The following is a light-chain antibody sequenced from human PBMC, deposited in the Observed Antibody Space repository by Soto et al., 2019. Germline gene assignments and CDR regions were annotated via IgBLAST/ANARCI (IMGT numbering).Light chain of an antibody. V-gene: IGKV3-20*01. Sequence: EIVLTQSPGTLSLSPGERATLSCRASQNVRSNYLAWYQQKLGQTPRLLIYGASSRATGIPDRFSGSVSGTDFTLTISRLDPEDFAVYYCEQYGSTPRTFGQGTKVDIK. CDR2: GAS. J-gene: IGKJ1*01. CDR3: EQYGSTPRT. CDR1: QNVRSNY.